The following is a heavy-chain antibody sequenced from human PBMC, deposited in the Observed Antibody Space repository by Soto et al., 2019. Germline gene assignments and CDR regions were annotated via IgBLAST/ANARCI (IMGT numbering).Heavy chain of an antibody. CDR2: ISGSGGST. J-gene: IGHJ6*02. CDR3: AKGAIGSSGYNWYYYYGMDV. V-gene: IGHV3-23*01. D-gene: IGHD3-22*01. Sequence: GGSLRLSCAASGFTFSSYAMSWVRQAPGKGLEWVSAISGSGGSTYYADSVKGRFTISRDNSKDTLYLQMNSLRAEDTAVYYCAKGAIGSSGYNWYYYYGMDVWGQGTTVTVSS. CDR1: GFTFSSYA.